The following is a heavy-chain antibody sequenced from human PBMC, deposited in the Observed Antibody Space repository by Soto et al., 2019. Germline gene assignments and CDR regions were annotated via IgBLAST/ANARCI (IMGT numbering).Heavy chain of an antibody. V-gene: IGHV1-18*04. CDR3: ARDREAARPGWFDP. CDR1: GYTFTTYG. D-gene: IGHD6-6*01. CDR2: ISAYNGNT. J-gene: IGHJ5*02. Sequence: QVQLVQYGAEVKRPGASVKVSCKASGYTFTTYGINWVRQAPGQGPEWMGWISAYNGNTNYAQKFQGRVTMTTDTPTSTAYMELRGLRFDDTAVYYCARDREAARPGWFDPWGQGTLVTVSS.